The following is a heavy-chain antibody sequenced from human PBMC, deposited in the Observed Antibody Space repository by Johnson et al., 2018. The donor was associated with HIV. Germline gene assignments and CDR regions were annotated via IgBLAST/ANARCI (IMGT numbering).Heavy chain of an antibody. CDR2: IRYDGSNK. V-gene: IGHV3-30*02. CDR1: GFTFSSYG. J-gene: IGHJ3*02. CDR3: ARDNGAVAGPEGAFDI. D-gene: IGHD6-19*01. Sequence: VQLVESGGGVVQPGGSLRLSCAASGFTFSSYGMHWVRQAPGKGLEWVAFIRYDGSNKYYADSVKGRFTISRDNSKNTLYLQMNSLRAEDTAVYYCARDNGAVAGPEGAFDIWGQGTMVTVSS.